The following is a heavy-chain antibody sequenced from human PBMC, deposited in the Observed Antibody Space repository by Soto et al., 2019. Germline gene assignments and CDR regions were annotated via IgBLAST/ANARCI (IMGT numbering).Heavy chain of an antibody. CDR1: GFTFSSYA. CDR2: ISGSVGST. CDR3: AKGEKKDWLPFDY. V-gene: IGHV3-23*01. J-gene: IGHJ4*02. Sequence: PGGSLRLSCAASGFTFSSYAMSWVRQAPGKGLEWVSAISGSVGSTYYADSVKGRFTISRDNSKNTLYLQMNSLRAEDTAVYYCAKGEKKDWLPFDYWGQGALVTVFS. D-gene: IGHD5-18*01.